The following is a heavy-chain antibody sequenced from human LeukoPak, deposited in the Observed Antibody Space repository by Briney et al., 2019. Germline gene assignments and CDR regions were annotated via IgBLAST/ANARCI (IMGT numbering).Heavy chain of an antibody. CDR3: ARVGGYSGYETAHFDY. D-gene: IGHD5-12*01. CDR1: GGSISSHY. Sequence: SETLSLTCTVSGGSISSHYWSWIRQPPGKGLEWIGYIYYSGSTNYNPSLKSRVTISVDTSKNQFSLKLSSVTAADTAVYYCARVGGYSGYETAHFDYWGQGTLVTVSS. V-gene: IGHV4-59*11. CDR2: IYYSGST. J-gene: IGHJ4*02.